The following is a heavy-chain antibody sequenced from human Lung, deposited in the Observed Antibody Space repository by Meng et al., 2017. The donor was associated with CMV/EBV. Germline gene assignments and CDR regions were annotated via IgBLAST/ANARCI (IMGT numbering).Heavy chain of an antibody. D-gene: IGHD4-23*01. CDR2: ISGVGGST. Sequence: GGSXRLSCAASGFAFSTYAMSWVRQAPGEGLEWVSVISGVGGSTFNADSVKGRFTISRDNSKNTLYLQMNSLRVEDTAIYYCGRSVDYHGNYVGEWGQGTXVTVSS. V-gene: IGHV3-23*01. CDR3: GRSVDYHGNYVGE. J-gene: IGHJ4*02. CDR1: GFAFSTYA.